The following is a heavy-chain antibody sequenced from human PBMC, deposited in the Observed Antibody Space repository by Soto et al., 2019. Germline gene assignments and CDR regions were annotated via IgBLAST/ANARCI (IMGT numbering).Heavy chain of an antibody. CDR1: GGTFSSYA. CDR2: IIPIFGTA. CDR3: ARSCSGGSCYSLGAFDY. V-gene: IGHV1-69*01. J-gene: IGHJ4*02. Sequence: QVQLVQSGAEVKKPGSSVKVSCKASGGTFSSYAISWVRQAHGQGLEWMGGIIPIFGTANYAQKFQGRVTITADESTSTAYMELSSLRSEDTSVYYCARSCSGGSCYSLGAFDYSGQGTLVTVSS. D-gene: IGHD2-15*01.